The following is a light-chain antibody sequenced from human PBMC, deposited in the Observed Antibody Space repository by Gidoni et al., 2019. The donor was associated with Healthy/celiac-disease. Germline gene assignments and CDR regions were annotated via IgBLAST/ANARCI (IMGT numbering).Light chain of an antibody. CDR3: QQSYSTPPFT. Sequence: DIQMTQSRSSLSASVGDRVTITCRASQSISSYLNWYQQKPGKAPKLLIYAASSLQSGVPSRFSGSGSVTDFTLTISSLQPEDFATYYCQQSYSTPPFTFGPGTKVDIK. CDR2: AAS. J-gene: IGKJ3*01. CDR1: QSISSY. V-gene: IGKV1-39*01.